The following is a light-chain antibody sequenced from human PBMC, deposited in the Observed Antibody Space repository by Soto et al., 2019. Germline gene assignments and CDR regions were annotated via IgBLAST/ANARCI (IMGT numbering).Light chain of an antibody. CDR2: GNT. CDR3: QSYDYSLSAVV. Sequence: QLVLTQPPSVSGAPGQRVTISCTGSTSDIGAIYDVHWYQHLPGTAPKLLIYGNTNRPSGVPDRFSGSKSGASASLAITGLQAEDEAYYYCQSYDYSLSAVVFGGGTQLTVL. CDR1: TSDIGAIYD. J-gene: IGLJ3*02. V-gene: IGLV1-40*01.